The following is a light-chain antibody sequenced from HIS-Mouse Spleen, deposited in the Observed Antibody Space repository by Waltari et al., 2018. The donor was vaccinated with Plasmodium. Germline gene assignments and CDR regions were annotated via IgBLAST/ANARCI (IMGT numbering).Light chain of an antibody. CDR2: EDS. CDR3: YSTDSSGNHRV. Sequence: SYELTQPPSVPVSPGQTARITCLGDAWPKKYANWNQKKTGQAPVLVINEDSKRPTGIPERFSGSSAGTIATLTISGAQVEDEADYYCYSTDSSGNHRVFGGGTKLTVL. CDR1: AWPKKY. V-gene: IGLV3-10*01. J-gene: IGLJ3*02.